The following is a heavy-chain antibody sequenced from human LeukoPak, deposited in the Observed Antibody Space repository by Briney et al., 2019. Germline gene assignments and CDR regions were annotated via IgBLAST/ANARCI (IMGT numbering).Heavy chain of an antibody. CDR2: FCGDGGST. J-gene: IGHJ4*02. D-gene: IGHD2-2*01. CDR1: GFIFDDYA. V-gene: IGHV3-43*02. Sequence: PGGSLRLSCASSGFIFDDYAMHWGRQGAGKGLWWVSLFCGDGGSTYYADSVMGRFTISRDNSKNSLYLHMNSLGTEDTALYYCAKDIGVVVPTALYFDYWGQGTLVTVSS. CDR3: AKDIGVVVPTALYFDY.